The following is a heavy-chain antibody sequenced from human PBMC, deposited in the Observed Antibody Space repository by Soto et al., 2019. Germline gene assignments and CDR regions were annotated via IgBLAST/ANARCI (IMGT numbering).Heavy chain of an antibody. CDR2: IYYSGST. CDR3: ARLGWPFDY. V-gene: IGHV4-59*01. CDR1: GGSISSYY. D-gene: IGHD7-27*01. Sequence: SETLSLTCTVSGGSISSYYWSWIRQPPGKGLEWIGYIYYSGSTNYNPSLKSRVTISVDTSKNQFSLKLSSVTAADTAVYYCARLGWPFDYWGQGTLVTV. J-gene: IGHJ4*02.